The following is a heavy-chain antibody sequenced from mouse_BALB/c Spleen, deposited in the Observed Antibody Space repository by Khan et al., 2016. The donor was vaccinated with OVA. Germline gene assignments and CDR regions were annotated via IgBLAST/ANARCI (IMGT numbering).Heavy chain of an antibody. Sequence: EVQLQESGPGLVKPSQSLSLTCTVTGYSITSGYGWNWIRQFPGNKLEWMGYISSSGSTNYNPSLKSRISIPRDTSKNQFFLQLNSVTTEDTATYYCARTASIKYWGQGTTLTVSS. D-gene: IGHD1-2*01. CDR3: ARTASIKY. V-gene: IGHV3-2*02. CDR1: GYSITSGYG. J-gene: IGHJ2*01. CDR2: ISSSGST.